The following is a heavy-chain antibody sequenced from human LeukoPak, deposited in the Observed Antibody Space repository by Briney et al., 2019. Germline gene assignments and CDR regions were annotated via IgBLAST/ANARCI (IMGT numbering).Heavy chain of an antibody. J-gene: IGHJ6*03. Sequence: ASVKVSCKASGYTFTSHDINWVRQATGQGLEWMGWMNPNSGNTGYAQKFQGRVTITRNTSISTAYMELSSLRSEDTAVYYCARGPAYGNYGAYYYYYMDVWGKGTTVTVSS. D-gene: IGHD4-11*01. CDR1: GYTFTSHD. CDR3: ARGPAYGNYGAYYYYYMDV. CDR2: MNPNSGNT. V-gene: IGHV1-8*01.